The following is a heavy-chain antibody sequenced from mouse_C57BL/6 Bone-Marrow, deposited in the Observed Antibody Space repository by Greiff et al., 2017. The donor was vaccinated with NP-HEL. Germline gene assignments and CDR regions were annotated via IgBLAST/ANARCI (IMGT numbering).Heavy chain of an antibody. CDR3: ARDYGNYRWYFDV. V-gene: IGHV1-20*01. CDR1: GYSFTGYF. J-gene: IGHJ1*03. Sequence: VQLQQSGPELVKPGDSVKISCKASGYSFTGYFMNWVMQSHGKSLEWIGRINPYNGDTFYNQKLKGKATLTVDKSSSTAHMELRSLTSEDSAVYYCARDYGNYRWYFDVWGTGTTVTVSS. CDR2: INPYNGDT. D-gene: IGHD2-1*01.